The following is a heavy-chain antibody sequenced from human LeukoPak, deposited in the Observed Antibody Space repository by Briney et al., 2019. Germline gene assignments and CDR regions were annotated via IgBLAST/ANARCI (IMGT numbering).Heavy chain of an antibody. CDR1: GYSFNTYW. CDR3: ARLGQLGTHDY. J-gene: IGHJ4*02. V-gene: IGHV5-51*01. CDR2: IYPGDSDT. Sequence: GESLQISCEGSGYSFNTYWIGWVRPMPGKGLEWMGIIYPGDSDTRYSPSFQGQVTISADKSISTAYLQWSSLKASDTAMYYCARLGQLGTHDYWGQGTLVTVSS. D-gene: IGHD6-6*01.